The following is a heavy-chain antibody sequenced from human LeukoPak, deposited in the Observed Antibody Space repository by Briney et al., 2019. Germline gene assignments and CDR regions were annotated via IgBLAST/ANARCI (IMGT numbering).Heavy chain of an antibody. CDR2: ISGSGGST. CDR1: GFTFSSYA. D-gene: IGHD4/OR15-4a*01. Sequence: PGGSLRLSCAASGFTFSSYAMSWVRQAPGKGLEWVSAISGSGGSTYYADSVKGRFTISRDNSKNTLYLQMNNLRTEDTAVYHCAKYSFMVSSLSATFDYWGQGSQVTVSS. CDR3: AKYSFMVSSLSATFDY. J-gene: IGHJ4*02. V-gene: IGHV3-23*01.